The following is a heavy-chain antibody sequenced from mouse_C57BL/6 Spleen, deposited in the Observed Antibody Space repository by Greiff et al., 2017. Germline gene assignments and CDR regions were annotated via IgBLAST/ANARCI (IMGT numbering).Heavy chain of an antibody. D-gene: IGHD6-1*01. CDR1: GFTFTDYY. V-gene: IGHV7-3*01. J-gene: IGHJ1*03. Sequence: EVHLVESGGGLVQPGGSLSLSCAASGFTFTDYYMSWVRQPPGKALEWLGFIRNKANGYTTEYSASVKGRFTISRDNSQSILYLQMNALRAEDSATYYCARYISLAHWYFDVWGTGTTVTVSS. CDR2: IRNKANGYTT. CDR3: ARYISLAHWYFDV.